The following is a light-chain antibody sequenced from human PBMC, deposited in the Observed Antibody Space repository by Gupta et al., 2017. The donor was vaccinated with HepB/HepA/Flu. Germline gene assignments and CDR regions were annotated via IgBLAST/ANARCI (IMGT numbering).Light chain of an antibody. CDR1: QSVSSN. Sequence: EIVMTQSPATLSVSPGERATLSCRASQSVSSNLAWYQQKPGQAPRLLIYGASTRATGIPARFSGSGSGTEFTLTVGSLQSEDFAVYYCQQYNNWPWTFGQGTEVEIK. CDR2: GAS. V-gene: IGKV3-15*01. J-gene: IGKJ1*01. CDR3: QQYNNWPWT.